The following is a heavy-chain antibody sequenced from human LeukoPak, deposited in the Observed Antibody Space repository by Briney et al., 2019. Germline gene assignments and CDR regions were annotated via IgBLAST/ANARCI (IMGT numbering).Heavy chain of an antibody. CDR3: ARHKAAAGTTGWFDP. Sequence: GESLTSSCKGSGYSFTSYWISWVRQMPGKGLEWMGRIDPSDSYTNYSPSFQGHVTISADKSISTAYLQWSSLKASDTAMYYCARHKAAAGTTGWFDPWGQGTLVTVSS. CDR1: GYSFTSYW. V-gene: IGHV5-10-1*01. CDR2: IDPSDSYT. J-gene: IGHJ5*02. D-gene: IGHD6-13*01.